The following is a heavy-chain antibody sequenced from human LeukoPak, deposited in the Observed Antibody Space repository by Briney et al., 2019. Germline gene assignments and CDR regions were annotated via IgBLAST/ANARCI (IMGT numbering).Heavy chain of an antibody. CDR3: ARLGYCSSTSCYDRYNWFDP. Sequence: SVKVSCKASGGTFISYAISWVRQAPGQGLEWMGRIIPILGIANYAQKFQGRVTITADKSTSTAYMELSSLRSEDTAVYYCARLGYCSSTSCYDRYNWFDPWGQGTLVTVSS. CDR2: IIPILGIA. J-gene: IGHJ5*02. V-gene: IGHV1-69*04. CDR1: GGTFISYA. D-gene: IGHD2-2*03.